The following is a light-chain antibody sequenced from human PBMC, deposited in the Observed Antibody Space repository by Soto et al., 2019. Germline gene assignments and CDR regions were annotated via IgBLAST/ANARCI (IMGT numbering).Light chain of an antibody. CDR1: SSNIGAGYD. CDR3: SSYTSSSTHVV. J-gene: IGLJ2*01. V-gene: IGLV1-40*01. CDR2: GNS. Sequence: QSVLTQPPSVSGAPGQRVTISCTGSSSNIGAGYDVHWYQQLPGTAPKLLIYGNSNRPSGVPDRCSGSKSGNTASLTISGLQAEDEADYYCSSYTSSSTHVVFGGGTKVTVL.